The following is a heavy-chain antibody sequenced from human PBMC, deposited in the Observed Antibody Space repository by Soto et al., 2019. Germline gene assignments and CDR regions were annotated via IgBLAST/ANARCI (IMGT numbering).Heavy chain of an antibody. CDR2: ISYDGSNK. CDR1: GFTFSSYA. J-gene: IGHJ4*02. Sequence: GGSLRLSCAASGFTFSSYAMHWVRQAPGKGLEWVAVISYDGSNKYYADSVKGRFTISRDNSKNTLYLQMNSLRAEDTAVYYCARDIGYYWCQGPLVTVSS. D-gene: IGHD3-16*02. CDR3: ARDIGYY. V-gene: IGHV3-30-3*01.